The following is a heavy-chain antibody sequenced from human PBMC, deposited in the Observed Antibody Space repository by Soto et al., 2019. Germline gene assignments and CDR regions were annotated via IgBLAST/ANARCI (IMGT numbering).Heavy chain of an antibody. CDR3: ARDIIGTTLS. Sequence: SETLSLTCTVSGGSISSGDYYLSWIRQPPGKGLEWIGYIYYSGSTYYNPSLKSRVTISVDTSKNQFSLKLSSVTAADTAVYYCARDIIGTTLSWGQGTRATSPQ. D-gene: IGHD1-7*01. CDR1: GGSISSGDYY. V-gene: IGHV4-30-4*01. J-gene: IGHJ4*02. CDR2: IYYSGST.